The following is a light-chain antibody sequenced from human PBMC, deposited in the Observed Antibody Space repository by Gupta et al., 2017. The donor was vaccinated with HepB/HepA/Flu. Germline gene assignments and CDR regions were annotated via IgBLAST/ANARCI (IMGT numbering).Light chain of an antibody. CDR1: QSISSY. CDR3: QQSYSTPRS. V-gene: IGKV1-39*01. CDR2: AAS. Sequence: DIQMTQSPSSLSASVGDRVTITCRASQSISSYLNWYQQKPGKAPKLLIYAASSLQSRVPSRFSGSGSGTDFTLTISSLQPEDFATYYCQQSYSTPRSFGQWTKLEIK. J-gene: IGKJ2*04.